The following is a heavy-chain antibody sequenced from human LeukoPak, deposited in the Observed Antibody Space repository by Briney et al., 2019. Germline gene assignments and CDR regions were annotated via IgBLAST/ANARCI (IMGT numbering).Heavy chain of an antibody. CDR2: ISSSSSYT. CDR1: GFTFSDYY. J-gene: IGHJ3*01. Sequence: GGSLRLSCAASGFTFSDYYMSWIRQAPGKGLEWVSYISSSSSYTNYADSVRGRFTISTDSAKNSLYLQMNSLRDDDTAVYYCVRDQFYAFDVWGQGTMVTVSS. V-gene: IGHV3-11*06. CDR3: VRDQFYAFDV.